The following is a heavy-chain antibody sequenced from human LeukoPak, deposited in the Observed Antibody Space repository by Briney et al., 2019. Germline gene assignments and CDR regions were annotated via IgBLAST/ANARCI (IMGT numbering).Heavy chain of an antibody. CDR1: GGSISSYY. J-gene: IGHJ4*02. CDR3: ARGHYDSSGYWLSYFDY. Sequence: PSETLSLTCTVSGGSISSYYWSWIRQPPGKGLEWIGYIYYSWSSNYNPSLKSRVTISVDTSKNQFSLKLSSVTAADTAVYYCARGHYDSSGYWLSYFDYWGQGSLVTVSS. CDR2: IYYSWSS. D-gene: IGHD3-22*01. V-gene: IGHV4-59*01.